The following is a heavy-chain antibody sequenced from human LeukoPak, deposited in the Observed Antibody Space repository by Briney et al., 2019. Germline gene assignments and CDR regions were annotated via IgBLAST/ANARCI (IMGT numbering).Heavy chain of an antibody. Sequence: ASVKVSYKASGYTFTSYGISWVRQAPGQGLEWMGWISAYNGNTNYAQKLQGRVTMTTDTSTSTAYMELRSLRSDDTAVYYCARDDFWSGYPSPDSGNYYYYYGMDVWGQGTTVTVSS. D-gene: IGHD3-3*01. J-gene: IGHJ6*02. V-gene: IGHV1-18*01. CDR3: ARDDFWSGYPSPDSGNYYYYYGMDV. CDR1: GYTFTSYG. CDR2: ISAYNGNT.